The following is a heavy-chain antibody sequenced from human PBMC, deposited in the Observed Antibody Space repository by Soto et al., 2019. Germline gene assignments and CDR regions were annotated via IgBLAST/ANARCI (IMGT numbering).Heavy chain of an antibody. CDR1: GFTFSSYA. CDR3: VKVYRDGYNPPPFDY. D-gene: IGHD5-12*01. V-gene: IGHV3-64D*08. J-gene: IGHJ4*02. CDR2: ISSNGGST. Sequence: GGSLRLSCSASGFTFSSYAMHWVRQAPGKGLEYVSAISSNGGSTYYADSVKGRFTISRDNSKNTLYLQISSLRAEDTAVYYCVKVYRDGYNPPPFDYWGQGTLVTVSS.